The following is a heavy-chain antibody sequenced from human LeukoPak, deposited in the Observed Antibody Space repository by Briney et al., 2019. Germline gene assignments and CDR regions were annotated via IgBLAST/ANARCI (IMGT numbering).Heavy chain of an antibody. V-gene: IGHV4-34*01. J-gene: IGHJ4*02. Sequence: PSETLSLTCAVYGGSFSGYCWTWIRQPPGKGLEWIGEINHSGSTNYNPSLKSRVTISVDTSKNQFPLKLSSVTAADTAVYYCARATGYDFWSGYPTRSYYFDYWGQGTLVTVSS. CDR1: GGSFSGYC. CDR3: ARATGYDFWSGYPTRSYYFDY. CDR2: INHSGST. D-gene: IGHD3-3*01.